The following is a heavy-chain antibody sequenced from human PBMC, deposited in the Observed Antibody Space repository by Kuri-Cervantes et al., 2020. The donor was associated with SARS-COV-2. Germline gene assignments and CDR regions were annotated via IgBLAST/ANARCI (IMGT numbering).Heavy chain of an antibody. Sequence: ASVKVSCKAPETTFPNYDINWVRQATGQGLEWMGMVKTNSGNTLYAQIFQGRVTMTEDTSTDTAYMELSSLRSEDTAVYYCATHAAIFGVVLPDYWGQGTLVTVSS. CDR1: ETTFPNYD. V-gene: IGHV1-8*01. J-gene: IGHJ4*02. CDR3: ATHAAIFGVVLPDY. CDR2: VKTNSGNT. D-gene: IGHD3-3*01.